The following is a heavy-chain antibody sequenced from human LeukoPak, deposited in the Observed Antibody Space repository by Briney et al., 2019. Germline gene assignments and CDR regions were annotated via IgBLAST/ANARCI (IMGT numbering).Heavy chain of an antibody. J-gene: IGHJ4*02. CDR1: GYTFRNYG. CDR3: AASIAAAGTLGY. Sequence: ASVKVSCKTSGYTFRNYGITWVRQAPGQGLEWMGWISTFNGHTKYTQSLRDRVTMTTDTSTSTAYMELRSLRSDDTAVYYCAASIAAAGTLGYWGQGTLVTVSS. V-gene: IGHV1-18*01. D-gene: IGHD6-13*01. CDR2: ISTFNGHT.